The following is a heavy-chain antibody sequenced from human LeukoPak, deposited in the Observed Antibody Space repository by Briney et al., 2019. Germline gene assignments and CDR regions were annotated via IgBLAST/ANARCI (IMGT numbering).Heavy chain of an antibody. V-gene: IGHV3-11*03. CDR1: GFTFSDYY. CDR2: ISSSSSYT. D-gene: IGHD3-22*01. Sequence: GGSLRLSCAASGFTFSDYYMSWIRQAPGKGLEGVAYISSSSSYTNYADSVKGRFTISRDNAKNSLYLQMNSLRAEDTAVYYCARPDYYDSSGGIDYWGQGTLVTVSS. J-gene: IGHJ4*02. CDR3: ARPDYYDSSGGIDY.